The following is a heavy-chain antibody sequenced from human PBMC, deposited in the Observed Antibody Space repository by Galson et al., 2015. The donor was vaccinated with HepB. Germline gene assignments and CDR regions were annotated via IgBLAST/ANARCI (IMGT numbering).Heavy chain of an antibody. D-gene: IGHD4-23*01. CDR2: IYYSGST. J-gene: IGHJ6*03. CDR1: GGSISSGDYY. CDR3: ARDPRRGVVYGGYMDV. V-gene: IGHV4-30-4*01. Sequence: TLSLTCTVSGGSISSGDYYWSWIRQPPGKGLEWIGYIYYSGSTYYNPSLKSRVTISVDTSKNQFSLKLSSVTAADTAVYYCARDPRRGVVYGGYMDVWGKGTTVTVSS.